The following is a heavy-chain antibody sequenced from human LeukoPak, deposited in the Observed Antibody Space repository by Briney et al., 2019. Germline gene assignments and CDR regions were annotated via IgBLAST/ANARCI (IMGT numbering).Heavy chain of an antibody. CDR3: ARDPDYYDSSGSDY. CDR2: ISSSSSYI. CDR1: EFSVGSNY. Sequence: GGSLRLSCAASEFSVGSNYMTWVRQAPGKGLEWVSSISSSSSYIYYADSVKGRFTISRDNAKNSLYLQMNSLRAEDTAVYYCARDPDYYDSSGSDYWGQGTLVTVSS. D-gene: IGHD3-22*01. J-gene: IGHJ4*02. V-gene: IGHV3-21*01.